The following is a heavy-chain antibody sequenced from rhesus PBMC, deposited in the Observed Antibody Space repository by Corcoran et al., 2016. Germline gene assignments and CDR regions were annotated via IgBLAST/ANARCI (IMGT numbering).Heavy chain of an antibody. V-gene: IGHV3S5*01. J-gene: IGHJ4*01. CDR1: GFTCSSYG. CDR3: AKPPMGY. CDR2: INSGGGST. Sequence: EVQLVETGGGLVQPGGSLKLSCAASGFTCSSYGMSWVRQAPGKGLEWVSAINSGGGSTYYADSVKGRFTISRDNSKNTLSLQMNSLRAEDTAVYYCAKPPMGYWGQGVLVTVSS. D-gene: IGHD4-17*01.